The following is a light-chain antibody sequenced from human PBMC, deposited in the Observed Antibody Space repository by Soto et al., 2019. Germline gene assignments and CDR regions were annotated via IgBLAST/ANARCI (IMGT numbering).Light chain of an antibody. J-gene: IGKJ5*01. Sequence: IVMSQSPATLSVSPGERATLSCRASQNIYSNVAWYQQRPGQAPRLLIYRASTRAPGIPARFSGSGSGTDFTLTISSLEAEDSAVYYCQQRSNWPSITFGQGTRLEIK. CDR1: QNIYSN. CDR2: RAS. V-gene: IGKV3-15*01. CDR3: QQRSNWPSIT.